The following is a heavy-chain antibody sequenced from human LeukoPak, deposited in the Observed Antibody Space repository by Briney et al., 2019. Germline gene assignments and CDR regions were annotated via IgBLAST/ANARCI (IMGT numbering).Heavy chain of an antibody. CDR2: INHSGST. V-gene: IGHV4-34*01. CDR1: GGSFSAYY. D-gene: IGHD3-3*01. J-gene: IGHJ4*02. Sequence: SETLSLTCAVYGGSFSAYYWSWIRQPPGKGLEWIGEINHSGSTNYNPSLKSRVTISVDTSKNQVSLKLTSVTAADTAVYYCARDDYDFWSGYLGASIDYWGQGTLVTVSS. CDR3: ARDDYDFWSGYLGASIDY.